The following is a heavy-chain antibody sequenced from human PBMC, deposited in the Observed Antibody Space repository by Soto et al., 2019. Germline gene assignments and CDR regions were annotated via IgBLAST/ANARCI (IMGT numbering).Heavy chain of an antibody. J-gene: IGHJ6*02. D-gene: IGHD1-1*01. CDR2: ISSSSSYI. CDR1: GCTFSNHS. V-gene: IGHV3-21*01. Sequence: GGSLRLSCAASGCTFSNHSMNWVRQAPGKGLEWVSSISSSSSYIYYADSVKGRFTISRDNAKNSLYLQMNSLRAEDTAVYYCARDLTIGEVNHWKVTHYNYYYGMDVWGQGTTVTVSS. CDR3: ARDLTIGEVNHWKVTHYNYYYGMDV.